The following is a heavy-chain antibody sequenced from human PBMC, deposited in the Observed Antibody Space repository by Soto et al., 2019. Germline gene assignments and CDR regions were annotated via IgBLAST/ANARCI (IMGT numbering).Heavy chain of an antibody. Sequence: GGSLRLSCAASGFTFSSYGMHWVRQAPGKGLEWVAVISYDGSNKYYADSVKGRFTISRDNSKNTLYLQMNSLRAEDTAVYYCAKSALGEPENYYYGMDVWGQGTTVTVSS. J-gene: IGHJ6*02. CDR2: ISYDGSNK. CDR1: GFTFSSYG. CDR3: AKSALGEPENYYYGMDV. D-gene: IGHD3-16*01. V-gene: IGHV3-30*18.